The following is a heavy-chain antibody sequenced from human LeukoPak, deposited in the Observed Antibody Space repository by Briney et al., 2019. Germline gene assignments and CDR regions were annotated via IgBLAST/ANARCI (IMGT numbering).Heavy chain of an antibody. Sequence: PVKVSCKASGGTFSSYAISWVRQAPGQGLEWMGGIIPIFGTANYAQKFQGRVTITADESTSTAYMELSSLRSEDTAVYYCARGAWSYGWMIDYWGQGTLVTVSS. CDR2: IIPIFGTA. CDR3: ARGAWSYGWMIDY. V-gene: IGHV1-69*13. CDR1: GGTFSSYA. D-gene: IGHD1-26*01. J-gene: IGHJ4*02.